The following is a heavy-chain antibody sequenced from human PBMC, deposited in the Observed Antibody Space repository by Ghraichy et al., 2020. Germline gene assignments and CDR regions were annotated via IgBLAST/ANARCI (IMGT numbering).Heavy chain of an antibody. V-gene: IGHV1-18*01. CDR3: ARCGPYVAYYYYYGMDV. Sequence: ASVKVSCKASGYTFTSYGISWVRQAPGQGLEWMGWISAYNGNTNYAQKLQGRVTMTTDTSTSTAYMELRSLRSDDTAVYYCARCGPYVAYYYYYGMDVWGQGTTVTVSS. CDR1: GYTFTSYG. J-gene: IGHJ6*02. CDR2: ISAYNGNT. D-gene: IGHD3-10*02.